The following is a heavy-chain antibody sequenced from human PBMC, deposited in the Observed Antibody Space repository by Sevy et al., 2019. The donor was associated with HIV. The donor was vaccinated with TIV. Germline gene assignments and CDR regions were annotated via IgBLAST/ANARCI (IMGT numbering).Heavy chain of an antibody. J-gene: IGHJ4*02. CDR3: AIPGFSGYDGVDQ. V-gene: IGHV1-46*01. Sequence: ASVKVSCKASGYTFTSYSIHWVRQAPGQGLEWMVIINPSGGSTTYAQMFQGRVTLTRDKSTSTVFLELSSLRSDDTAVYYCAIPGFSGYDGVDQWGQGTLVTVSS. D-gene: IGHD5-12*01. CDR1: GYTFTSYS. CDR2: INPSGGST.